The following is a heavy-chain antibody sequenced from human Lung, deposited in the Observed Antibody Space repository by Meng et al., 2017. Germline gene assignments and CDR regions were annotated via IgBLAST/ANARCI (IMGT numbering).Heavy chain of an antibody. J-gene: IGHJ4*02. CDR3: TKNDFYCLSY. D-gene: IGHD2-21*01. CDR2: IYHSGST. V-gene: IGHV4-4*02. CDR1: GGSISSDNW. Sequence: QVQLAEVGPGLVEHSGTLSPTVAFSGGSISSDNWWGWVRQPPGKGLEWIGEIYHSGSTNYNPSLKSRITISVDKPKNQFSLTLSSVTAADTAVYYCTKNDFYCLSYWGQGTLVTVSS.